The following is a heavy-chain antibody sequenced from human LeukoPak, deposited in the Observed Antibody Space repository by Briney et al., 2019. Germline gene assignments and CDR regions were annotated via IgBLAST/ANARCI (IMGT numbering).Heavy chain of an antibody. CDR3: ARVIVGDFDY. CDR1: GYTFTSYA. J-gene: IGHJ4*02. D-gene: IGHD1-26*01. Sequence: ASVKVSCKASGYTFTSYAMNWVRQAPGQGLEWMGRINPNSGGTNYAQKFQGRVTMTRDTSISTAYMELSRLRSDDTAVYYCARVIVGDFDYWGQGTLVTVSS. CDR2: INPNSGGT. V-gene: IGHV1-2*06.